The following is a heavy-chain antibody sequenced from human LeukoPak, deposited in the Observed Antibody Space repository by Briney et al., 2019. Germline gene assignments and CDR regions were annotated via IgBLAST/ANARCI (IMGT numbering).Heavy chain of an antibody. Sequence: SETLSLTCTVSGGSISNYYWSWIRQPPGEGLKWIGYIHYSGSTNYNPSLKSRVTISIDTSKNQFSLKLSSVTAADTAVYYCARVEEGYGSGRRENYYYYYMDVWGKGTTVTISS. CDR1: GGSISNYY. V-gene: IGHV4-59*01. CDR3: ARVEEGYGSGRRENYYYYYMDV. CDR2: IHYSGST. D-gene: IGHD3-10*01. J-gene: IGHJ6*03.